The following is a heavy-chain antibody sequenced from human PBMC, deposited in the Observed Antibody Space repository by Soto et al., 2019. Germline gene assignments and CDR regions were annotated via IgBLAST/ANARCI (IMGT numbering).Heavy chain of an antibody. D-gene: IGHD3-10*01. CDR2: IYYSGST. CDR1: GGSISSGGYY. J-gene: IGHJ4*02. CDR3: ARGINMVRGVILTPYFDY. V-gene: IGHV4-31*03. Sequence: QVQLQESGPGLVKPSQTLSLTCTVSGGSISSGGYYWSWIRQHPGKGLEWIGYIYYSGSTYYNPSLKSRVTISVDTSKNQFSLKLSSVTAADTAVYYCARGINMVRGVILTPYFDYWGQGTLVTVSS.